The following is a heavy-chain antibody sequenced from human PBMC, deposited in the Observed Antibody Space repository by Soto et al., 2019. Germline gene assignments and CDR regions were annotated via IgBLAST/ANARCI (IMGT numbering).Heavy chain of an antibody. CDR1: GFTFSSYA. CDR2: ISGSGGST. CDR3: AAPSDSSGYWFFDY. Sequence: PGGSLRLSCAASGFTFSSYALSWVRQAPGKGLEWVSAISGSGGSTYYADSVKGRFTISRDNSKNKLYLQMNSLRAEDKAVYCCAAPSDSSGYWFFDYWGQGTLVTVSS. V-gene: IGHV3-23*01. J-gene: IGHJ4*02. D-gene: IGHD3-22*01.